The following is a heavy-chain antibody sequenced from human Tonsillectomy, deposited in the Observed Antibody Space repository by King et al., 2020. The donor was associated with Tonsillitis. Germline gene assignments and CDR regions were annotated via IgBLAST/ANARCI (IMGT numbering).Heavy chain of an antibody. D-gene: IGHD6-13*01. CDR2: IYTDGTTT. V-gene: IGHV3-23*03. J-gene: IGHJ4*02. CDR1: GFTFRTYG. Sequence: VQSGGSLRLSCAASGFTFRTYGMSWVRQAPGKGLEWVSIIYTDGTTTHYADSLKGRFTISRDNSKNTLYLQMNSLRAEDTAVYYCAKALGAAAGLDYWGQGTLVTVSS. CDR3: AKALGAAAGLDY.